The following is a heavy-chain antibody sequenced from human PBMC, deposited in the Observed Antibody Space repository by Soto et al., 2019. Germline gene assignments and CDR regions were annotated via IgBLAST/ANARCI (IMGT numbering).Heavy chain of an antibody. CDR1: GGSISSSSYY. CDR2: IYYSGST. D-gene: IGHD6-13*01. V-gene: IGHV4-39*01. CDR3: ARRGSSSWYGY. Sequence: QLQLQESGPGLVKPSETLSLTCTVSGGSISSSSYYWGWIRQPPGKGLEWIGSIYYSGSTYYNPSIKXRXTXSXXPSKNQFSLKLSSVTAADTAVYYCARRGSSSWYGYWGQGTLVTVSS. J-gene: IGHJ4*02.